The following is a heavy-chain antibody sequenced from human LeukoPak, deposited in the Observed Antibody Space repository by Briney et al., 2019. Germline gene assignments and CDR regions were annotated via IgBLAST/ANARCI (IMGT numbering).Heavy chain of an antibody. J-gene: IGHJ5*02. D-gene: IGHD2-2*01. CDR3: ARVAGYCSSTSCRMYNWFDP. CDR2: IYYSGST. CDR1: GGSISSSSYY. Sequence: SETLSLTCTVSGGSISSSSYYWGWIRQPPGKGLEWIGSIYYSGSTYYNPSLKSRVTISVDRSKNQFSLKLSSVTAADTAVYYCARVAGYCSSTSCRMYNWFDPWGQGTLVTVSS. V-gene: IGHV4-39*01.